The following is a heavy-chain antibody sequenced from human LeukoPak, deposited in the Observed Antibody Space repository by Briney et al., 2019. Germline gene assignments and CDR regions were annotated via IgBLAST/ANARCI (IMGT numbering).Heavy chain of an antibody. Sequence: PGGSLRLSCAASGLTFSTYGMSWVRQAPGKGLEWDSGISGSGGYTYYADSVKGRFTISRDNSKNTLYLQMNSLRAEDTAVYYCAKDLVDVAAVWGKGTTVTISS. CDR1: GLTFSTYG. CDR2: ISGSGGYT. J-gene: IGHJ6*04. V-gene: IGHV3-23*01. CDR3: AKDLVDVAAV. D-gene: IGHD6-13*01.